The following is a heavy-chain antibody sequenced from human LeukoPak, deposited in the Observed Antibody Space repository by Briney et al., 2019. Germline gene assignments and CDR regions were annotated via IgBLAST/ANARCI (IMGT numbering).Heavy chain of an antibody. V-gene: IGHV4-30-2*01. D-gene: IGHD3-9*01. CDR2: IYHSGST. Sequence: SETLSLTCTVSGGSISSGGYYWSWIRQPPGKGLEWIGFIYHSGSTYYNPSLKSRVTISVDTSKNQFSLKLSSVTAADTAVYYCARVRRGTDVLRYFDWLSTIFDYWGQGTLVTVSS. CDR3: ARVRRGTDVLRYFDWLSTIFDY. J-gene: IGHJ4*02. CDR1: GGSISSGGYY.